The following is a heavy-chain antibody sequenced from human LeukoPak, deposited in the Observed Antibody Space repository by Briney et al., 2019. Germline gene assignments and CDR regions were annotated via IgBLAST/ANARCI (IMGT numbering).Heavy chain of an antibody. D-gene: IGHD3-22*01. CDR2: ISYDGSSK. Sequence: GRSLRLSCSASGFTFSTYGMHWVRQAPGKGLEWVALISYDGSSKYVADSVKGRFTISRDNSNNTLYLQVNSLRAEDTAVYYCAKDLYDTSGYYYAVDYWGQGTLVTVSS. V-gene: IGHV3-30*18. CDR1: GFTFSTYG. CDR3: AKDLYDTSGYYYAVDY. J-gene: IGHJ4*02.